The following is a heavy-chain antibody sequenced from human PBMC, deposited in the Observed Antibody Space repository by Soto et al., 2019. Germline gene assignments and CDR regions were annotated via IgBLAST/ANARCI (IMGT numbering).Heavy chain of an antibody. CDR3: ARVGDCSGGSCYRTVYYFDY. V-gene: IGHV1-3*01. Sequence: ASVKGSCKASGYTFTRDAMHWVRQAPGQRLEWMGWINAGNGNTKYSQKFQGRVTITRDTSASTAYMELSSLRSEDTAVYYCARVGDCSGGSCYRTVYYFDYWGQGTLVTVSS. J-gene: IGHJ4*02. CDR1: GYTFTRDA. CDR2: INAGNGNT. D-gene: IGHD2-15*01.